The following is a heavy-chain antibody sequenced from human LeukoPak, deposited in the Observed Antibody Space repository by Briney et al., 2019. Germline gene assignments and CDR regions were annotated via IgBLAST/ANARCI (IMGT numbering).Heavy chain of an antibody. CDR1: AYTFTGKY. CDR3: AVNYYDSSAYYYEVGDY. V-gene: IGHV1-2*02. CDR2: INLNSGGT. Sequence: ASVKVSCKASAYTFTGKYMHWVRQAPGQGLEWMGWINLNSGGTNYAQKFQGRVTMTRDTSLSTAYMALSRLESDDTAVYYCAVNYYDSSAYYYEVGDYWGQGTQVTVSS. D-gene: IGHD3-22*01. J-gene: IGHJ4*02.